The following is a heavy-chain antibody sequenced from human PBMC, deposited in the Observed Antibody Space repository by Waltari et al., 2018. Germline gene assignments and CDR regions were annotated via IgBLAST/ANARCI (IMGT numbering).Heavy chain of an antibody. V-gene: IGHV4-59*08. CDR3: ARSSRGYYYHYFDY. D-gene: IGHD3-22*01. CDR2: IYYSGST. CDR1: GGSISSYY. Sequence: QVQLQESGPGLVKPSETLSLTCTVSGGSISSYYWSWIRQPPGKGLEWLGYIYYSGSTNYNPSLKSRVTISVDTSKNQFSLKLSSVTAADTAVYYCARSSRGYYYHYFDYWGQGTLVTVSS. J-gene: IGHJ4*02.